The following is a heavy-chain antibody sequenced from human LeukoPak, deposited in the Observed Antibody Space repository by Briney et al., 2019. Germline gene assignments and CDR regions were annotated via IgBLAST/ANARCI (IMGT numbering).Heavy chain of an antibody. V-gene: IGHV3-23*01. Sequence: GGSLRLSCAASGFTFSTYAMNWVRQAPGKGLEWVSLISDSGDNTYYADSVKGRFTISRDNSKNTVSLQMSSLRADDTAVYYCARGPYDSSGYYENYFDYWGQGTLVTVSS. D-gene: IGHD3-22*01. CDR1: GFTFSTYA. CDR3: ARGPYDSSGYYENYFDY. CDR2: ISDSGDNT. J-gene: IGHJ4*02.